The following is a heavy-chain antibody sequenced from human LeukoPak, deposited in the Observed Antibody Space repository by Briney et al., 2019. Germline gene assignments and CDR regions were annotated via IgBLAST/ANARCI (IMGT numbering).Heavy chain of an antibody. Sequence: GSSVKVSCKASGGTFSSYAISWVRQAPGQGLEWMGGIIPIFGTANYAQKFQGRVTITADESTSTAYMELSSLRSEDTAVYYCAGPGPAAAGKRYFDLWGRGTLVTVSS. CDR3: AGPGPAAAGKRYFDL. CDR2: IIPIFGTA. D-gene: IGHD6-13*01. V-gene: IGHV1-69*01. CDR1: GGTFSSYA. J-gene: IGHJ2*01.